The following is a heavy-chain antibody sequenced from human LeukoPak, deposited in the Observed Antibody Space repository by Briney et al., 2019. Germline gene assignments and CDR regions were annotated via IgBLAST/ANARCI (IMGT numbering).Heavy chain of an antibody. V-gene: IGHV4-38-2*02. D-gene: IGHD6-19*01. CDR3: ARDLRVSPYSGGWPLDY. CDR1: GYSISSGYY. J-gene: IGHJ4*02. Sequence: SETLSLTCTVSGYSISSGYYWGWIRQPPGKGLEWIGSIYHNGNTFYNPSLKSRITISVDTSKNQFSLKLSSVTAADTAVYYCARDLRVSPYSGGWPLDYWGQGTLVTVSS. CDR2: IYHNGNT.